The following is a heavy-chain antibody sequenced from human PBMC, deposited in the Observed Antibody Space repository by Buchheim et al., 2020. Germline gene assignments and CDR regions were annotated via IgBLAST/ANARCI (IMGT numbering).Heavy chain of an antibody. CDR1: RLTVGTYA. Sequence: QLVESGGGVVQTGRSLRLSCAAPRLTVGTYAIHWVRQAPGKGLEWVAMIWSDENNKYYGDSVKGRFSISSDNSKNTVYLQMNSLRVEDTALYYCVRDLPYSGWSFDHWGQGAL. D-gene: IGHD6-19*01. J-gene: IGHJ4*02. CDR3: VRDLPYSGWSFDH. V-gene: IGHV3-30*04. CDR2: IWSDENNK.